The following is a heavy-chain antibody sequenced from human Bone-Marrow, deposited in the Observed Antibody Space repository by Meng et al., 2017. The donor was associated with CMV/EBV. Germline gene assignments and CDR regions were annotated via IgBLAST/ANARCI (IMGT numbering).Heavy chain of an antibody. CDR2: IKQDGSEK. V-gene: IGHV3-7*01. J-gene: IGHJ3*02. Sequence: GGSLRLSCAASGFTFSSYWMSWVRQAPGKGLEWVANIKQDGSEKYYVDSVKGRFTISRDNAKNSLYLQMNSLRAEDTAVYYCARDLYDFWSGYYSSAFDIWGQGTMVTVSS. D-gene: IGHD3-3*01. CDR3: ARDLYDFWSGYYSSAFDI. CDR1: GFTFSSYW.